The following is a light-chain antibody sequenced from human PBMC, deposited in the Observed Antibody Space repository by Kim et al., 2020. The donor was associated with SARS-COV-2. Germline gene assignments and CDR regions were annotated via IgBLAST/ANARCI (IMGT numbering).Light chain of an antibody. CDR1: SPNIGSNT. V-gene: IGLV1-44*01. CDR3: AAWDDSLNGWV. CDR2: SNN. J-gene: IGLJ3*02. Sequence: GQGVTISGSGSSPNIGSNTLNWCKHHPGTAPNHLIFSNNQRPSGVPDRFSGSKSGTSASLAISGLQSEDEADYSCAAWDDSLNGWVFGGGTQLTVL.